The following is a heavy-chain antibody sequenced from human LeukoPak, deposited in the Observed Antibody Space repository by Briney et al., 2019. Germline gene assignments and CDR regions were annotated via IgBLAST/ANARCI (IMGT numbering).Heavy chain of an antibody. CDR2: IRSKANSYAT. CDR3: TPLDY. J-gene: IGHJ4*02. Sequence: GGSLRLSCAASGFTFCGSVMHGVRHASGKGVEWVGRIRSKANSYATAYAASVKGRFTISRDDSKNTAYLQMNSLKTEDTAVYYCTPLDYWGQGTLVTVSS. CDR1: GFTFCGSV. V-gene: IGHV3-73*01.